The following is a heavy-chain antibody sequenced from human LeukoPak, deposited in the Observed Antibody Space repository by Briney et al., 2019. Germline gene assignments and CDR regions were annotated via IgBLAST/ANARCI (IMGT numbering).Heavy chain of an antibody. Sequence: GGSLRLSCAASGFTFSSHGMNWVRQAPGRGLEWVSGIIPSGRTTYYADSVRGRFTISRDNSRNTLYLQMNSLRAEDTAVYYCAKDDRWLQFCCWGQGTLVTVSA. CDR3: AKDDRWLQFCC. CDR2: IIPSGRTT. CDR1: GFTFSSHG. D-gene: IGHD5-24*01. V-gene: IGHV3-23*01. J-gene: IGHJ4*02.